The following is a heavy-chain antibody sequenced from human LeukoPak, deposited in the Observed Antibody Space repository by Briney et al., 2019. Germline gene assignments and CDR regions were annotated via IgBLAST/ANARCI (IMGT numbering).Heavy chain of an antibody. D-gene: IGHD3-9*01. V-gene: IGHV4-4*07. CDR3: ARNAILREPYYFDY. CDR2: IYTSGST. Sequence: SETLSLTCTVSGGSISSYYWSWIRQPAGKGLEWIGRIYTSGSTNYNPSLKSRVTMSVDTSKNQFSLKLSSVTAADTAVYYCARNAILREPYYFDYWGQGTLVTVSS. CDR1: GGSISSYY. J-gene: IGHJ4*02.